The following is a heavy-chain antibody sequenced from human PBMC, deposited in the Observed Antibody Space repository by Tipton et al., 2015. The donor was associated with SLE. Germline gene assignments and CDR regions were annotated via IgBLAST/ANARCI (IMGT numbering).Heavy chain of an antibody. CDR1: GFTFTTYA. Sequence: GSLRLSCTVSGFTFTTYAMSWVRQAPGKGLEWVSAISGIGDRTYYADSVKGRFTISRDISENTVYLEMNSLRAEDTAVYYCAKDRGQSLYGAGSTSFDYWGQGSLVTVSS. CDR3: AKDRGQSLYGAGSTSFDY. D-gene: IGHD3-10*01. CDR2: ISGIGDRT. V-gene: IGHV3-23*01. J-gene: IGHJ4*02.